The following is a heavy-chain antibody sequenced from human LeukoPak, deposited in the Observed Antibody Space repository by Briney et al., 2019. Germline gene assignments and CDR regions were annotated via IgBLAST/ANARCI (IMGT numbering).Heavy chain of an antibody. Sequence: SETLSLTCTVSGGSISSYYWSWIRQPPGKGLEWIGYIYYSGSTNYNPSLKSRVTISVNTSKNQFFLKLSSVTAADTAVYYCARVIAVDWYFDLWGRGTLVTVSS. V-gene: IGHV4-59*01. J-gene: IGHJ2*01. CDR2: IYYSGST. D-gene: IGHD6-19*01. CDR3: ARVIAVDWYFDL. CDR1: GGSISSYY.